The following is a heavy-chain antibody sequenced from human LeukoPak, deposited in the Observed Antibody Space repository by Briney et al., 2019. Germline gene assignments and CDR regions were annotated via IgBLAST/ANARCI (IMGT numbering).Heavy chain of an antibody. D-gene: IGHD3-3*01. Sequence: ASVKVSCKASGYTFTGYYMHWVRQALGQGLEWMGWINPNSGGTNYTQKFQGRVTMTRDTSISTAYMELSRLRSDDTAVYYCARGEQYYDFWSDGYWGQGTLVTVSS. V-gene: IGHV1-2*02. CDR2: INPNSGGT. CDR3: ARGEQYYDFWSDGY. CDR1: GYTFTGYY. J-gene: IGHJ4*02.